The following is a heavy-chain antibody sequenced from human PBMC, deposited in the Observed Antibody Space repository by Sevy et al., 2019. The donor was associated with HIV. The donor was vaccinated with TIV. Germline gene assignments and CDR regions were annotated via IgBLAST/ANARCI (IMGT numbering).Heavy chain of an antibody. CDR3: ARDVSSPYGDYEGYYFDY. D-gene: IGHD4-17*01. CDR1: GFIFNDYW. Sequence: GESLKISCAASGFIFNDYWMSWVRQAPGKGLEWVANIKQDGSEKYYVDSVKGRFTISRDNAKNSLYLQRNSLRAEDTAVYYCARDVSSPYGDYEGYYFDYWGQGNLVTVSS. CDR2: IKQDGSEK. V-gene: IGHV3-7*01. J-gene: IGHJ4*02.